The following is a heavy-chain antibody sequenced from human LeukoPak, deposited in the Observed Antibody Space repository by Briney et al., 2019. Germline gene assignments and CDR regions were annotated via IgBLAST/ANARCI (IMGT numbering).Heavy chain of an antibody. CDR2: INPNSGGT. CDR3: ARLRSSTSARWRAYYYMDV. J-gene: IGHJ6*03. V-gene: IGHV1-2*02. D-gene: IGHD2-2*01. CDR1: GYTFTSYY. Sequence: GASVKVSCKPSGYTFTSYYMHWVRQAPGQGLKWMGWINPNSGGTNYAQKFQGRVTMTRDTSISTAYMELSRLRSDDAAVYYCARLRSSTSARWRAYYYMDVWGKGTTVTVSS.